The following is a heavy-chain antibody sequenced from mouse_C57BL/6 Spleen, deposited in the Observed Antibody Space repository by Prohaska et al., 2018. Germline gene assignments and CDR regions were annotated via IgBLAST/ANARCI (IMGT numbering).Heavy chain of an antibody. CDR3: ARDSSGYEEVY. CDR2: ISYDGSN. D-gene: IGHD3-2*02. CDR1: GYSITSGYY. Sequence: DVQLQESGPGLVKPSQSLSLTCSVTGYSITSGYYWNWIRQFPGNKLEWMGYISYDGSNNYNPSLKNRISITRDTSKNQFFLKLNSVTTEDTATYYCARDSSGYEEVYWGQGTTLTVSS. J-gene: IGHJ2*01. V-gene: IGHV3-6*01.